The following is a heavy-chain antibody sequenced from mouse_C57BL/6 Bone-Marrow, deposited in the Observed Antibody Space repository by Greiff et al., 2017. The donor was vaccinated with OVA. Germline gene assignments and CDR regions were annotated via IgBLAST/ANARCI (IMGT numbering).Heavy chain of an antibody. J-gene: IGHJ1*03. CDR2: IDPSDSDT. D-gene: IGHD1-1*01. V-gene: IGHV1-52*01. CDR1: GYTFTSYW. Sequence: QVQLQQPGAELVRPGSSVKLSCKASGYTFTSYWMHWVKQRPIQGLEWIGNIDPSDSDTHYNPKFKDKATLTVDKSSSTAYRQLSSLTSEDAAVYYCARRYYGSSSNWYFDVWGTGTTVTVSS. CDR3: ARRYYGSSSNWYFDV.